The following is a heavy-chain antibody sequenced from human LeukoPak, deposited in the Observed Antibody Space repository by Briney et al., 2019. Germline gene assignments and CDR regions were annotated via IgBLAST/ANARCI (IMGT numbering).Heavy chain of an antibody. CDR2: INPNSGGT. CDR3: ARAKGSGSTTLDY. CDR1: GYTFTGYY. J-gene: IGHJ4*02. Sequence: ASVKVSCKASGYTFTGYYMHWVRQDPGHGLEWMGRINPNSGGTNYAQKFQGRVTMTRDTSISTAYMELSRLRSDDTAVYYCARAKGSGSTTLDYWGQGTLVTVSS. V-gene: IGHV1-2*06. D-gene: IGHD3-10*01.